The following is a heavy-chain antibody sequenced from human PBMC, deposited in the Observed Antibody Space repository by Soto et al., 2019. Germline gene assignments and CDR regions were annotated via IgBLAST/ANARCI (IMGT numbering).Heavy chain of an antibody. Sequence: ASVKFSCKASGGTFSSYTISWVRQAPGQGLEWMGRIIPILGIANYAQKFQGRVTITADKSTSTAYMELSSLRSEDTAVYYCARGLQDTAMVQFDPWGQGTLVTVSS. V-gene: IGHV1-69*02. CDR1: GGTFSSYT. J-gene: IGHJ5*02. CDR2: IIPILGIA. CDR3: ARGLQDTAMVQFDP. D-gene: IGHD5-18*01.